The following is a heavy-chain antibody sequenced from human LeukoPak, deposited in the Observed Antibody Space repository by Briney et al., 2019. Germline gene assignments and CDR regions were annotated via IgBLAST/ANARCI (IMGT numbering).Heavy chain of an antibody. CDR2: INAGNGNT. Sequence: ASVKVSCKASGYTFTSYAMHWVRQAPGQRLEWMGWINAGNGNTKYSQKFQGRVTMTRDTSISTAYMELSRLRSDDTAVYYCASGTSAPYNWFDPWGQGTLVTVSS. CDR1: GYTFTSYA. J-gene: IGHJ5*02. CDR3: ASGTSAPYNWFDP. D-gene: IGHD6-6*01. V-gene: IGHV1-3*01.